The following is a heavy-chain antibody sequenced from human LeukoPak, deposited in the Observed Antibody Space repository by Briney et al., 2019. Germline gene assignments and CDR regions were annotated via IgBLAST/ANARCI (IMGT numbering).Heavy chain of an antibody. CDR3: AKSVYYDGGGYFYTDY. D-gene: IGHD3-22*01. J-gene: IGHJ4*02. CDR1: GLTFSNYA. V-gene: IGHV3-23*01. Sequence: GGSLRLSCAASGLTFSNYAMSWVRQAPGKGLEWVSVINNGGDITDYADPVKGRFTISRDNSKNTLYLQMSSLTAEDTAVYYCAKSVYYDGGGYFYTDYWGQGTLVTVSS. CDR2: INNGGDIT.